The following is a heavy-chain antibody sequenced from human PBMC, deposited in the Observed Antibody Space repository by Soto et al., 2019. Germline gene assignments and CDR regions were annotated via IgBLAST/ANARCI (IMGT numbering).Heavy chain of an antibody. Sequence: EVQLVESGGGLVQPGGSLRLSCAASGFTVSSNYMSWVRQAPGKGLEWVSVIYSGGSTYYADSVKGRFTISRDTSKNTLYLQMNSLRAEDTAVYYCARYCSGGSCYDYWGQGTLVTVSS. CDR3: ARYCSGGSCYDY. D-gene: IGHD2-15*01. V-gene: IGHV3-66*01. J-gene: IGHJ4*02. CDR2: IYSGGST. CDR1: GFTVSSNY.